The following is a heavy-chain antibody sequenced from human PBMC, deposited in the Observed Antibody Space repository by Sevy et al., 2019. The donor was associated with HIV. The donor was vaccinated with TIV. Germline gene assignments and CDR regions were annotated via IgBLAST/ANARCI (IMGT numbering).Heavy chain of an antibody. V-gene: IGHV4-61*01. CDR3: AEVGATRGGDAFDI. Sequence: SETLSLTCTVSGGSVSSGSYYWSWIRQPPGKGLEWIGHIYYSGSTNYNPSLKSRVTISVDTSKNQFSLMLSSVTAADTAVYYCAEVGATRGGDAFDIWGQGTMVTVSS. CDR1: GGSVSSGSYY. D-gene: IGHD1-26*01. J-gene: IGHJ3*02. CDR2: IYYSGST.